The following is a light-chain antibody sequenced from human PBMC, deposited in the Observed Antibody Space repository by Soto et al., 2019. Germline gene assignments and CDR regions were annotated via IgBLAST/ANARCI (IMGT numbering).Light chain of an antibody. CDR1: QGVTTAY. CDR3: QQYGASPLFT. J-gene: IGKJ3*01. CDR2: GAS. Sequence: EVVLTQSPDTLSSSPGERATLSCRASQGVTTAYLAWYQHKPGQAPRLLIYGASNRATGIPDRFSGSGSGTDFTLTISRLEPEDFAVYSCQQYGASPLFTFGPGTKVDLK. V-gene: IGKV3-20*01.